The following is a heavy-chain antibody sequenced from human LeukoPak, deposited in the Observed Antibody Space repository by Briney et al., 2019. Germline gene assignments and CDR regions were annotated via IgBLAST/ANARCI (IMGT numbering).Heavy chain of an antibody. Sequence: SETLSLTCTVSGGSISNYYLNWIRQPPGKGLEWIGCIYYSGSTNYNPALKSRVTISGDTSKNEFSLKLTSVTAADTAVYYCARAPPIYHYYCGMDVWGQGTTVTVSS. CDR1: GGSISNYY. CDR3: ARAPPIYHYYCGMDV. V-gene: IGHV4-59*01. J-gene: IGHJ6*02. CDR2: IYYSGST.